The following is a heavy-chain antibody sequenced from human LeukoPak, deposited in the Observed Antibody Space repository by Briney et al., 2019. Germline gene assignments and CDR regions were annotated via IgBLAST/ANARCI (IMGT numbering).Heavy chain of an antibody. J-gene: IGHJ4*02. V-gene: IGHV3-53*01. CDR2: LYTNGDT. Sequence: GGSLRLSCAVSGFTVSYNYMGWVRQAPGKGLEWVSLLYTNGDTDYADSVKGRFTISRDNSKNTVFLQMNSLRADDTAVYYCARGPPYGSRSDYFDYWGQGTLVTVSS. CDR1: GFTVSYNY. D-gene: IGHD3-10*01. CDR3: ARGPPYGSRSDYFDY.